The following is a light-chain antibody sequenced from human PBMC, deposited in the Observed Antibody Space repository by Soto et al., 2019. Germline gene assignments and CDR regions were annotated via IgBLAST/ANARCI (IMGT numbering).Light chain of an antibody. V-gene: IGKV3-15*01. J-gene: IGKJ3*01. Sequence: EIVMTQSPATLSVSPGERATLSCRASQSVSSNLAWYQQKPGQAPRLLIYGASTRATGIPARFSGSGSGTEFTLTISSLQSEDFAVYYCQKYNNWPLFGPGPNVDIK. CDR2: GAS. CDR3: QKYNNWPL. CDR1: QSVSSN.